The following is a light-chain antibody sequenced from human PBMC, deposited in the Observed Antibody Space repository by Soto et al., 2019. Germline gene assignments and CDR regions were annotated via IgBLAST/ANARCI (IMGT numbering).Light chain of an antibody. CDR2: DAS. CDR3: QQYNSYPYT. Sequence: DIRMTQSPSTLSASVGDRVTITCRASQSISSWLAWYQQKPGKAPKLLIYDASSLESVVPSRFSGSGSGTEFTLTISSLQPDDFATYYCQQYNSYPYTVGQGTKLESK. CDR1: QSISSW. J-gene: IGKJ2*01. V-gene: IGKV1-5*01.